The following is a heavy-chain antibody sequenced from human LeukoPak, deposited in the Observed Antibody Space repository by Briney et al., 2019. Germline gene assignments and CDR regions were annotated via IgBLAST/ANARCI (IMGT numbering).Heavy chain of an antibody. CDR1: GGSIISYY. J-gene: IGHJ4*02. Sequence: SETLSLTCTVSGGSIISYYCSWIRQPPGKGLEWIGYIYYSGSTNYNPSLKSRVTISVDTSKNQFSLKLSSVTAADTAVYYCATARYSGYDLLYYFDYWGQGTLVTVSS. CDR3: ATARYSGYDLLYYFDY. D-gene: IGHD5-12*01. CDR2: IYYSGST. V-gene: IGHV4-59*01.